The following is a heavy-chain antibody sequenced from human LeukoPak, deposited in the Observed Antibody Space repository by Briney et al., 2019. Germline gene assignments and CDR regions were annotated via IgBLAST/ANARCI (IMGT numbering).Heavy chain of an antibody. Sequence: PGGSLRLSCAASGFTLSSYAMSSVPQAPGKRLEWVSAISGSGGSTYYADSVKGRFTISRANSKNTLYLQMNSLRAEDTAVYYCAKDSDPKLLWFGEPPSPLDYWGQGTLVTVSS. D-gene: IGHD3-10*01. CDR3: AKDSDPKLLWFGEPPSPLDY. CDR1: GFTLSSYA. V-gene: IGHV3-23*01. J-gene: IGHJ4*02. CDR2: ISGSGGST.